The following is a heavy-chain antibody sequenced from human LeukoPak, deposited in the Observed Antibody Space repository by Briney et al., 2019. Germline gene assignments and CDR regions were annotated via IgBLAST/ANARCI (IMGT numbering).Heavy chain of an antibody. CDR2: ISSSGSTI. J-gene: IGHJ4*02. CDR3: ARGIRGYSGLVVH. V-gene: IGHV3-11*04. CDR1: GFISSDYY. Sequence: KPGGSLRLSCAASGFISSDYYMSWIRQAPGKGLEWVSYISSSGSTIDYADSVKGRFTISRDNAKKSLYLQMNSLRAEDTAVYYCARGIRGYSGLVVHWGQGTLVTVSS. D-gene: IGHD5-12*01.